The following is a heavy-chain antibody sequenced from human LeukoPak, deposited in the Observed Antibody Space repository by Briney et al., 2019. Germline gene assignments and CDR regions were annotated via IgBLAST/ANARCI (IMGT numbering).Heavy chain of an antibody. CDR2: ISSSSSYI. J-gene: IGHJ6*02. V-gene: IGHV3-21*01. D-gene: IGHD3-9*01. CDR3: ARDPEYVLRYFDWLQTYYYYGMDV. CDR1: GFTFSSYA. Sequence: GGSLRLSCAASGFTFSSYAMSWVRQAPGKGLEWVSSISSSSSYIYYADSVKGRFTISRDNAKNSLYLQMNSLRAEDTAVYYCARDPEYVLRYFDWLQTYYYYGMDVWGQGTTVTVSS.